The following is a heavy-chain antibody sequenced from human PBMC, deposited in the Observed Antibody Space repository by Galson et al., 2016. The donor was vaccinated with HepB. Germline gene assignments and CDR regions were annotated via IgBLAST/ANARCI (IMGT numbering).Heavy chain of an antibody. CDR2: IWYDGSNK. CDR3: VRARGSYASGIGH. V-gene: IGHV3-33*01. Sequence: SLRLSCAASGFTLSNYAIHWVRQTPGQGLEWVAVIWYDGSNKYYSDSVRGRFTISRDNSKNTSYLQMNSLRAADTAVYYCVRARGSYASGIGHWGQGTLVTVSS. D-gene: IGHD3-10*01. CDR1: GFTLSNYA. J-gene: IGHJ4*02.